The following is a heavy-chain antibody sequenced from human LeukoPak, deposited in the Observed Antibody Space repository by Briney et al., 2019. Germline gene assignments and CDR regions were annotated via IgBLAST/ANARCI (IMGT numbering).Heavy chain of an antibody. CDR3: AKLVVVIPGGAFDI. V-gene: IGHV4-38-2*02. CDR2: IYYSGSA. J-gene: IGHJ3*02. D-gene: IGHD3-22*01. Sequence: SETLSLTCTVSGYSVSSGYSWGWIRQAPGKGLEWIGIIYYSGSAYYNPSLKSRVTISVDTSKNQFSLKLSSVTAADTAVYYCAKLVVVIPGGAFDIWGQGTVVTVSS. CDR1: GYSVSSGYS.